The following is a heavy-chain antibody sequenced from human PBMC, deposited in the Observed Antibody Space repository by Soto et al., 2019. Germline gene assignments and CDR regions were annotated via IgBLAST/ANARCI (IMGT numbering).Heavy chain of an antibody. D-gene: IGHD6-6*01. CDR1: GFSLSTGGEG. CDR3: ALSSSRGVVDY. V-gene: IGHV2-5*02. CDR2: IYWDDDK. Sequence: QITLKESGPTLVKPTQTLTLTCTFSGFSLSTGGEGVGWMRQPPGKALEWLALIYWDDDKRYSPSLKSRLTXTXXTSKNQVVLTMTNMDPVDTATYYCALSSSRGVVDYWGQGTLVTVSS. J-gene: IGHJ4*02.